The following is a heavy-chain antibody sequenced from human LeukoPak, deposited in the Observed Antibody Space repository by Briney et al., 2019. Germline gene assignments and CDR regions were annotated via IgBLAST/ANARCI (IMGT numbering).Heavy chain of an antibody. J-gene: IGHJ4*02. D-gene: IGHD2-21*02. CDR1: GYTFTGYY. CDR3: AREVAYCGGDCYFAL. Sequence: ASVKVSCKASGYTFTGYYMHWVRQAPGQGLEWMGRTNPNSGGTNYAQKFQGRVTMTRDTSISTAYMELSRLRSDDTAVYYCAREVAYCGGDCYFALWGQGTLVTVSS. V-gene: IGHV1-2*06. CDR2: TNPNSGGT.